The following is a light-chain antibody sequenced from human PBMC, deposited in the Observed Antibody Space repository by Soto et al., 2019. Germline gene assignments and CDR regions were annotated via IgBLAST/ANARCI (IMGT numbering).Light chain of an antibody. V-gene: IGKV3-15*01. CDR2: SAS. CDR1: QSVSSD. J-gene: IGKJ1*01. Sequence: DIVMTQSPATLSVSPGERATLSCTSSQSVSSDLAWYHQNPGQAPRLLIYSASTRATGIPARFSGSGSGTELTLTITSLQSEDFAVYYCQQYNNWPRTFGQGTKV. CDR3: QQYNNWPRT.